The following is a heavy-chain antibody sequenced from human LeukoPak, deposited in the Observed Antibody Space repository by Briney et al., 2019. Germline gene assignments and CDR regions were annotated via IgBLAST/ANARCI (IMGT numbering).Heavy chain of an antibody. Sequence: ASVKVSCKASGGTFSSYTISWVRQAPGQGLEWMGRIIPILGIANYAQKFQGRVTITADKSTSTAYMELSSLRSEDTAVYYCARDGPAVDTAMVTFYFDYWGQGTLVTVSS. CDR1: GGTFSSYT. CDR3: ARDGPAVDTAMVTFYFDY. D-gene: IGHD5-18*01. J-gene: IGHJ4*02. CDR2: IIPILGIA. V-gene: IGHV1-69*04.